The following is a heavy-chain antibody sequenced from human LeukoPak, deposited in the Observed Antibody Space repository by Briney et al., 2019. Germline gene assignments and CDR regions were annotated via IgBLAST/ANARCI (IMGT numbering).Heavy chain of an antibody. CDR2: IYYSGST. CDR1: GGSITGYY. D-gene: IGHD5-12*01. CDR3: ASGDIVATINSFDY. Sequence: KPSETLSLTCAVYGGSITGYYWGWIHQPPGKGLEWIGSIYYSGSTYYNPSLKSRVTISVDTSKNQFSLKLSSVTAADTAVYYCASGDIVATINSFDYWGQGTLVTVSS. J-gene: IGHJ4*02. V-gene: IGHV4-39*01.